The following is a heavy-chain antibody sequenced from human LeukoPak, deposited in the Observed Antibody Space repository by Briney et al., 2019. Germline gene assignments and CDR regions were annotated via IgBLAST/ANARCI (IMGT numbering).Heavy chain of an antibody. CDR2: ISASGSST. J-gene: IGHJ4*02. CDR3: ATRNGVVPVEDY. V-gene: IGHV3-23*01. Sequence: GGSLRLSCAASGFTFSSYAMSWVRQAPGKALEWVSAISASGSSTYYADSVKGQFIISRDNSKNTLYLQMNSLRAEDTAVYYRATRNGVVPVEDYWGQGTLVTVSS. D-gene: IGHD2-2*01. CDR1: GFTFSSYA.